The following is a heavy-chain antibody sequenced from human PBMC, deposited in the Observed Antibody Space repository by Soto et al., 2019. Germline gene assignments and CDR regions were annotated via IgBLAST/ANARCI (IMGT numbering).Heavy chain of an antibody. J-gene: IGHJ4*02. CDR2: ISYDGSNK. V-gene: IGHV3-30-3*01. CDR3: ARDFDY. Sequence: GGSLRLSCAASGFTFSSYAMHWVRQAPGKGLEWVAVISYDGSNKYYADSVKGRFTISRDNSKNTLYLQMNSLRAEDTAVYYCARDFDYWGQGTLVTVHS. CDR1: GFTFSSYA.